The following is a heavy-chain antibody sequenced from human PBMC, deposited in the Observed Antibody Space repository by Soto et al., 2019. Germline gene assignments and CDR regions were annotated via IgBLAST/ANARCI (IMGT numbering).Heavy chain of an antibody. Sequence: SETLSLTCTVSGGSISSSSYYWGWIRQPPGKGLEWIGSIYYSGSTYYNPSLKSRVTISVDTSKNQFSLKLSSVTAADTAVYYCASPDPQLYCSSTSCPSYYYYMDVWGKGTTVTVSS. CDR3: ASPDPQLYCSSTSCPSYYYYMDV. CDR2: IYYSGST. J-gene: IGHJ6*03. V-gene: IGHV4-39*01. D-gene: IGHD2-2*01. CDR1: GGSISSSSYY.